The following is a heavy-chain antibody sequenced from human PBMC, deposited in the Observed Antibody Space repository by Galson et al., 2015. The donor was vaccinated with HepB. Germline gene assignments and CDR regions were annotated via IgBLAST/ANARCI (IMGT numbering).Heavy chain of an antibody. J-gene: IGHJ4*02. CDR1: GFTFSSYG. D-gene: IGHD3-16*01. V-gene: IGHV3-30*18. CDR2: ISYDGSNK. CDR3: QNEGGVY. Sequence: SLRLSCAASGFTFSSYGMHWVRQAPGKGLEWVAVISYDGSNKYYADSVKGRFTISRDNSKNTLYLQMNSLRAEDTAVYYCQNEGGVYWGQGTLVTVSS.